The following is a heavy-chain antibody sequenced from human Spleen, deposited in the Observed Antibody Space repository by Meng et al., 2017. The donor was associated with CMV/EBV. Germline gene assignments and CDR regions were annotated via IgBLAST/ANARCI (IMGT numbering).Heavy chain of an antibody. CDR3: GRDLRFRDY. CDR1: GFTFSNAW. V-gene: IGHV3-15*01. J-gene: IGHJ4*02. D-gene: IGHD3-3*01. CDR2: IRSKTDGGTT. Sequence: SCAASGFTFSNAWMSWVRQAPGKGLEWVGRIRSKTDGGTTDYAAPVKGRFTISRDDSKNTLYLQMNSLKTEDTAVYYCGRDLRFRDYWGQGTLVTVSS.